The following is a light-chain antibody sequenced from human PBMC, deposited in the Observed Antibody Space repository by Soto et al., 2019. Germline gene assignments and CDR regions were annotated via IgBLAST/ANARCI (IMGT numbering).Light chain of an antibody. CDR1: QSVNKY. CDR2: ATS. J-gene: IGKJ1*01. Sequence: DIQMTQSPSSLSASVGDRVTITCRASQSVNKYLNWYQHKPGKAPRLLIYATSTLHSGVPSRFSGGGLGTYCTLTISSLQPEDFATYYCQQSYANPGTFGQGTEV. CDR3: QQSYANPGT. V-gene: IGKV1-39*01.